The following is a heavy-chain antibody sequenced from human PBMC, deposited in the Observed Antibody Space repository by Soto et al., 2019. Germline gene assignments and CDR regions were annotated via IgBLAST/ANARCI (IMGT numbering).Heavy chain of an antibody. CDR1: GFSISSYY. D-gene: IGHD3-3*01. CDR2: IYYSGST. V-gene: IGHV4-59*08. J-gene: IGHJ4*02. Sequence: AETLSLTCTVSGFSISSYYWSWVRQPPGKGLEWIGYIYYSGSTNYNPSLKRRGTISVDTSKNQFSLKPRSVTAADTAVYYCARLADYDFWRGYLIWGQGILVTVSS. CDR3: ARLADYDFWRGYLI.